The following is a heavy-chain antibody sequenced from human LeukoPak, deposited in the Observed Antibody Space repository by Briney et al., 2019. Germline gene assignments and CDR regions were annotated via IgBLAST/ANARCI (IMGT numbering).Heavy chain of an antibody. J-gene: IGHJ4*02. D-gene: IGHD3-10*01. Sequence: ASVKVSCKASGYTVTGYYIHWVRQAPGQGLEWMGWINPHTNGTNFAQKFQGRVTITRDTSISTAYMELSRLRSDDTAVYFCARGTTLVRGLIPPSDYWGQGTQVTVS. CDR3: ARGTTLVRGLIPPSDY. V-gene: IGHV1-2*02. CDR2: INPHTNGT. CDR1: GYTVTGYY.